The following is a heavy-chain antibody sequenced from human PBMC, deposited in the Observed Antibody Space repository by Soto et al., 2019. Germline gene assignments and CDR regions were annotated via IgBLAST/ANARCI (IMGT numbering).Heavy chain of an antibody. J-gene: IGHJ4*02. CDR1: GYTFTSYG. CDR2: ISAYNGNT. V-gene: IGHV1-18*01. CDR3: ARKISWQQLGDHFDY. Sequence: ASVKVSCKASGYTFTSYGISWVRQAPGQGLEWMGWISAYNGNTNYAQKLQGRVTMTTDTSTSTAYMELRSLRSDDTAVYYCARKISWQQLGDHFDYWGQGTLVTVSS. D-gene: IGHD6-13*01.